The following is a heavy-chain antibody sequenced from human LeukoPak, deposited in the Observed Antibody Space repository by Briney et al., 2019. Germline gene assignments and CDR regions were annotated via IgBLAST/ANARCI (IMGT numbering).Heavy chain of an antibody. CDR3: ARSRQNYYESSGYYFDY. J-gene: IGHJ4*02. V-gene: IGHV4-59*01. D-gene: IGHD3-22*01. CDR1: GGSTSGYY. CDR2: IYYSGST. Sequence: SETLSLTCTVSGGSTSGYYWSWIRQPPGKGLEWIGYIYYSGSTKYNPSLKRRVTISLDTSKYQFSLKLSSVTAADTALYYCARSRQNYYESSGYYFDYWGQGTVVTVSS.